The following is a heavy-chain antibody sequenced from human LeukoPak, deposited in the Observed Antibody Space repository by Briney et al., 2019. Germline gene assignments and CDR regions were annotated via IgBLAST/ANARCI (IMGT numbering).Heavy chain of an antibody. Sequence: PSQTLSLTCAVSGGSISSGGYSWSWIRQPPGKGLEWIGYIYHSGSTYYNPSLKSRVTISVDTSKNQFSLKVRSVTATDTAVYYCAREGHDFWSGSRGWFDPWGPGTLVTVSS. CDR2: IYHSGST. CDR1: GGSISSGGYS. J-gene: IGHJ5*02. CDR3: AREGHDFWSGSRGWFDP. V-gene: IGHV4-30-2*05. D-gene: IGHD3-3*01.